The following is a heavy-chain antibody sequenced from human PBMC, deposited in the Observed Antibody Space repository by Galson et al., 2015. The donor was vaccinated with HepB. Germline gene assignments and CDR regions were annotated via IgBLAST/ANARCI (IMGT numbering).Heavy chain of an antibody. CDR3: TRGPSD. Sequence: SVKVSCKASGSTLSSYAVSWVRQAPGQGLEWMGGIIPIFGAANYAQKFMGRVTITADESTNTAYMELTGLHSEDTAVYFCTRGPSDWGQGTLITVSS. CDR1: GSTLSSYA. CDR2: IIPIFGAA. V-gene: IGHV1-69*13. J-gene: IGHJ4*01.